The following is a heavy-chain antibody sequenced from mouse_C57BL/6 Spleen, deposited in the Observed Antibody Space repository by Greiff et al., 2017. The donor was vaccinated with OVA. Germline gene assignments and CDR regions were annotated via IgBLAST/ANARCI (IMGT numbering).Heavy chain of an antibody. CDR2: INPNNGGT. CDR1: GYTFTDYN. D-gene: IGHD1-1*01. CDR3: ARRNYGSSLYWYFDV. Sequence: QLQQSGPELVKPGASVKIPCKASGYTFTDYNMDWVKQSHGKSLEWIGDINPNNGGTIYNQKFKGKATLTVDKSSSTAYMELRSLTSEDTAVYYCARRNYGSSLYWYFDVWGTGTTVTVSS. J-gene: IGHJ1*03. V-gene: IGHV1-18*01.